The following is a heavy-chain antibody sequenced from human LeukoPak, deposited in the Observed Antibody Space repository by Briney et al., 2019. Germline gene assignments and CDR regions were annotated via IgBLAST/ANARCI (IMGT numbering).Heavy chain of an antibody. CDR3: AGYCSSTSCYADY. D-gene: IGHD2-2*01. CDR2: IYYSGST. V-gene: IGHV4-39*07. J-gene: IGHJ4*02. Sequence: SETLSLTCTVSGGSISSSSYYWGWIRQPPGKGLEWIGSIYYSGSTNYNPSLKSRVTISVDTSKNQFSLKLSSVTAADTAVYYCAGYCSSTSCYADYWGQGTLVTVSS. CDR1: GGSISSSSYY.